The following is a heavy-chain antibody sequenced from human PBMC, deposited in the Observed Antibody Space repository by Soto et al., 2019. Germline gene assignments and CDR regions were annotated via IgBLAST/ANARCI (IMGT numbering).Heavy chain of an antibody. Sequence: SVKVSCKASGGTFSSYAISWVRQAPGQGLEWMGGIIPIFGTANYAQKFQGRVTITADESTSTAYMELSSLRSEDTAVYYCARGGIAARPPYYYYCCMDVWGQGTTVTVSS. V-gene: IGHV1-69*13. CDR2: IIPIFGTA. CDR3: ARGGIAARPPYYYYCCMDV. J-gene: IGHJ6*02. D-gene: IGHD6-6*01. CDR1: GGTFSSYA.